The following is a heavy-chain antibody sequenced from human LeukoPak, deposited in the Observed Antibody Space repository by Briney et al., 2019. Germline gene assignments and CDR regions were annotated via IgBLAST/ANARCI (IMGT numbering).Heavy chain of an antibody. CDR1: GYSISSGYY. V-gene: IGHV4-38-2*01. D-gene: IGHD3-3*01. CDR3: TALDFWSGYSVDY. Sequence: KPSETLSLPCAVSGYSISSGYYWGWIRQPPGKGLEWIGSIYHSGSTYYNPSLKSRVTISVDTSKNQFSLKLSSVTAADTAVYYCTALDFWSGYSVDYWGQGTLVTVSS. CDR2: IYHSGST. J-gene: IGHJ4*02.